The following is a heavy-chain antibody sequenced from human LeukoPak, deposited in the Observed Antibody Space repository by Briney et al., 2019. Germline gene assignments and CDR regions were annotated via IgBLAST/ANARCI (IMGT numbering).Heavy chain of an antibody. V-gene: IGHV1-18*01. D-gene: IGHD5-12*01. CDR3: ARDDALVATGSFDY. CDR2: ISDYNGNT. CDR1: GYTFSSYG. J-gene: IGHJ4*02. Sequence: ASVKVSCKASGYTFSSYGINWVRQAPGQGLEWMGWISDYNGNTNYAQKLQGRVTMTTDISTSTAYMELRSLRSDDTAVYYCARDDALVATGSFDYWGLGTLVTVSS.